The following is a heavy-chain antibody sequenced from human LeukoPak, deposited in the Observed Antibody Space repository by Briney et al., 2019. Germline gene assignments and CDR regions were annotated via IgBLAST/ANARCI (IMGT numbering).Heavy chain of an antibody. Sequence: SVKVSCKASGGTFSSYTISWVRQAPGQGLEWMGRIIPILGIANYAQKFQGRVTITADKSTSTAYMELSSLRSEDTAVYYCASPIGDCSSTSCSPVFDYYYGMDVWGKGTTVTVSS. CDR3: ASPIGDCSSTSCSPVFDYYYGMDV. CDR2: IIPILGIA. D-gene: IGHD2-2*01. J-gene: IGHJ6*04. V-gene: IGHV1-69*02. CDR1: GGTFSSYT.